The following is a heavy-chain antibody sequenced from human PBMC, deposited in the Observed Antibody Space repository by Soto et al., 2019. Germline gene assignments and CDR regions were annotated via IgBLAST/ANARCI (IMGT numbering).Heavy chain of an antibody. CDR2: IYWDDDK. D-gene: IGHD2-15*01. CDR1: GFSLSTSGVG. J-gene: IGHJ3*02. V-gene: IGHV2-5*02. CDR3: ARIPHTTPAPENACHI. Sequence: QITLKESGPTLVKPTQTLTLTCTFSGFSLSTSGVGVGWIRQPPGKALEWLALIYWDDDKRYSPSLHSRLTITKDTSKNPAVLTMTNRDPADTATSYCARIPHTTPAPENACHIWGHGTMVTVSS.